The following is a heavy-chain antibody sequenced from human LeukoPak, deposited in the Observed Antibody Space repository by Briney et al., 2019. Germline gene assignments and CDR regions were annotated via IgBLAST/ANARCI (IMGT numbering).Heavy chain of an antibody. Sequence: PGGSLRLSCAASGFTFSSYAMSWVRQAPGKGLGWVSAISGSGGSTYYADSVKGRFTISRDNSKNTLYLQMNSLRAEDTAVYYCAKETTSLVVVPAAIVARWGQGTLVTVSS. D-gene: IGHD2-2*02. CDR3: AKETTSLVVVPAAIVAR. CDR1: GFTFSSYA. CDR2: ISGSGGST. J-gene: IGHJ4*02. V-gene: IGHV3-23*01.